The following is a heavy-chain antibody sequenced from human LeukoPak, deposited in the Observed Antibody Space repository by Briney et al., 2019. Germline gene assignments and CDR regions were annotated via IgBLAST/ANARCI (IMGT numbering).Heavy chain of an antibody. J-gene: IGHJ5*02. D-gene: IGHD3-10*01. V-gene: IGHV1-69*01. Sequence: SVKVSCKASGGTFSSYAISWVRQAPGQGLEWMGGIIPIFGTANYAQKFQGRVTITADESTSTAYMELSSLRSEDTAVYYCARDSIMVRGVIISNNWFDPWGQGTLVTVSS. CDR3: ARDSIMVRGVIISNNWFDP. CDR2: IIPIFGTA. CDR1: GGTFSSYA.